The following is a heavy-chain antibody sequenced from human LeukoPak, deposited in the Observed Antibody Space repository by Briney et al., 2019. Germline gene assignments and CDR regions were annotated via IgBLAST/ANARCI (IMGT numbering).Heavy chain of an antibody. J-gene: IGHJ4*02. CDR2: INHNGST. CDR1: GGSFSGYY. CDR3: ARGEVVDY. D-gene: IGHD2-15*01. V-gene: IGHV4-34*01. Sequence: SETLSLTCAVYGGSFSGYYWSWIRQPLGKGLEWIGEINHNGSTNYNPSLKSRVTISVDTSKNQFPLKLSSVTAADTAVYYCARGEVVDYWGQGTLVTVSS.